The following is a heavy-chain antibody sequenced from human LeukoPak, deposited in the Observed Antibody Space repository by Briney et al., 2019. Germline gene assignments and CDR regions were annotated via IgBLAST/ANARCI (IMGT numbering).Heavy chain of an antibody. J-gene: IGHJ6*02. CDR3: ARAITIFGADYYYGMDV. D-gene: IGHD3-3*01. Sequence: PSETLSLTCTVSGGSISSYYWSWIRQPPGKGLEWIGYIYYSGSTNYNPSLKSRVTISVDTSKNQFSLKLSSVTAADTAVYYCARAITIFGADYYYGMDVWGQGTTVTVSS. CDR2: IYYSGST. CDR1: GGSISSYY. V-gene: IGHV4-59*01.